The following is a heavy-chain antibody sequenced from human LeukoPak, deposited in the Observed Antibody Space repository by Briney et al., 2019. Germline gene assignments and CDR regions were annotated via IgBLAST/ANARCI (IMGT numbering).Heavy chain of an antibody. CDR1: GGSISGYY. Sequence: SETLSLTCTVYGGSISGYYWSWIRQPPGKGLEWIGEINHSGSTNYNPSLKSRVTISVDTSKNQFSLKLSSVTAADTAVYYCARDGDLAAGTTVVTPGLDYWGQGTLVTVSS. J-gene: IGHJ4*02. D-gene: IGHD4-23*01. V-gene: IGHV4-34*01. CDR3: ARDGDLAAGTTVVTPGLDY. CDR2: INHSGST.